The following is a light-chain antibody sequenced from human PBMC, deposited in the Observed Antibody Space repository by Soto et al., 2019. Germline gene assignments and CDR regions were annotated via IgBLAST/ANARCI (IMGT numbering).Light chain of an antibody. V-gene: IGKV3-20*01. CDR1: QSVRNNY. CDR3: QHYSYSPQLP. CDR2: GAS. Sequence: ELVLTQSPGTLSLSPGERATLSCRASQSVRNNYLAWYQQRPGQAPRLLIYGASQRATGIPDRFSGSGSGTDFTLTISRLEPEDFAVYYCQHYSYSPQLPSGPGTKVDIK. J-gene: IGKJ3*01.